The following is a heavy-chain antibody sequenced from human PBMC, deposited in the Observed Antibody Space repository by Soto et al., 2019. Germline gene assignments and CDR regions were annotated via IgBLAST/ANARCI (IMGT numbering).Heavy chain of an antibody. CDR2: ISGSGGST. J-gene: IGHJ1*01. D-gene: IGHD3-22*01. Sequence: GGSLILSNAASVFTFRSYSMRWFRQAPAKGLEWVSAISGSGGSTYYAESVKGRFTISRDNSTKTLYLQMSRLRSDDTAVYYCSGLGNYYDSRVGYFQHWGQGTLVHVFS. CDR1: VFTFRSYS. V-gene: IGHV3-23*01. CDR3: SGLGNYYDSRVGYFQH.